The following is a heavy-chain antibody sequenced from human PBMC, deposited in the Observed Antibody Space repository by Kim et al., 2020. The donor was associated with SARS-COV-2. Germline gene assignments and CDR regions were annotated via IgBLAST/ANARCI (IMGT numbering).Heavy chain of an antibody. Sequence: ASVKVSCKASGYTFTGYVIHWVRQAPGQRLEWMGWINPGNGDTKYSQNFQGRFTITRDTSATTAYMELSSLRSEDTAIYYCARDRLTTVTTVPSDYWGQGALVTVSS. V-gene: IGHV1-3*01. J-gene: IGHJ4*02. CDR3: ARDRLTTVTTVPSDY. D-gene: IGHD4-17*01. CDR2: INPGNGDT. CDR1: GYTFTGYV.